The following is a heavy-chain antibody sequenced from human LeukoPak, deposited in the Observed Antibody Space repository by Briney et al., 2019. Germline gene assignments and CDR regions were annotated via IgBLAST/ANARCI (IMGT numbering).Heavy chain of an antibody. CDR2: IYYSGST. CDR1: GASSSSRYW. J-gene: IGHJ6*02. D-gene: IGHD6-19*01. Sequence: SETLSLTCAVSGASSSSRYWWSWVLQSPGKGLEWIGYIYYSGSTNYNPSLKSRVTISVDTSKNQFSLKLSSVTAADTAVYYCARDCSSGCYYYYGMDVWGQGTTVTVSS. V-gene: IGHV4-61*01. CDR3: ARDCSSGCYYYYGMDV.